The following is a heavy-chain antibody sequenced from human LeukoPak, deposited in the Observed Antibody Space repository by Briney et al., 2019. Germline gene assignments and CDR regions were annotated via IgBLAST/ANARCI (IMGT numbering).Heavy chain of an antibody. J-gene: IGHJ4*02. CDR1: GLTVSSDY. V-gene: IGHV3-23*01. CDR2: ISGSGSST. CDR3: AKLTAVAGNDDY. D-gene: IGHD6-19*01. Sequence: GGSLRLSCAASGLTVSSDYMSWVRQAPGKGLEWVSAISGSGSSTYYGDSVKGRFTISRDNSKTTLYLQMNSLRAEDTAVYYCAKLTAVAGNDDYWGQGTLVTVSS.